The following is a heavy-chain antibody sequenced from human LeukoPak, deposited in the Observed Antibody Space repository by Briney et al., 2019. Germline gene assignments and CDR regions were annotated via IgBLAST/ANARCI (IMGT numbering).Heavy chain of an antibody. CDR1: GFTFNTFN. J-gene: IGHJ4*02. V-gene: IGHV3-21*01. CDR2: ITSGGDYI. Sequence: GGSLRLSCAASGFTFNTFNMNWVRQAPGKGLEWVSSITSGGDYIYYADSVKGRFTTSRDNARNSLSLQLNSLRVEDTAVYYCARGHYDVLAASYKWTPDYWGQGTLVTVSS. D-gene: IGHD3-9*01. CDR3: ARGHYDVLAASYKWTPDY.